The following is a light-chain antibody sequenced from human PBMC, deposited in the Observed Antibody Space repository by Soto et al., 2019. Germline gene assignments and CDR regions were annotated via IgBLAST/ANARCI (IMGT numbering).Light chain of an antibody. V-gene: IGKV3-11*01. Sequence: VLTQSPATLSLSPGERATLSCRASQSVSNYLAWYQQRPGQAPRLLIYDASNRATGIPARFSASGSGTDFTLYISSLDPEDFAVYYCQQRRGWPLTFGGGTKVEIK. J-gene: IGKJ4*01. CDR1: QSVSNY. CDR2: DAS. CDR3: QQRRGWPLT.